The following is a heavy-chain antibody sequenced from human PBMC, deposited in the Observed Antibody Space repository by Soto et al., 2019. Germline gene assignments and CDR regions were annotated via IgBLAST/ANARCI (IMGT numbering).Heavy chain of an antibody. CDR3: ARWESGRSDAFDI. D-gene: IGHD1-26*01. V-gene: IGHV3-21*01. J-gene: IGHJ3*02. CDR1: GFTFSSYS. CDR2: ISSSSSYI. Sequence: GGSLRLSCAASGFTFSSYSMNWVRQAPGKVLEWFSSISSSSSYIYYADSVKGRFTISRDNAKNSLYLQMNSLRAEDTAVYYCARWESGRSDAFDIWGQGTMVTVSS.